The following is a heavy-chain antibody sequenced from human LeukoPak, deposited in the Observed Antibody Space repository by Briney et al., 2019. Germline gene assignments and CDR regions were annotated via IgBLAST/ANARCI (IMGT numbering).Heavy chain of an antibody. Sequence: SETLSVTCTVSGGSISSYYWSGIRQPAGKGLEWIGRIYTSGSTNYNPSLKSRVTMSVDTSKNQFSLKLSSVTAADTAVYYCARDVPHLPAAKYYYYGMDVWGQGTTVTVSS. J-gene: IGHJ6*02. V-gene: IGHV4-4*07. D-gene: IGHD2-2*01. CDR2: IYTSGST. CDR3: ARDVPHLPAAKYYYYGMDV. CDR1: GGSISSYY.